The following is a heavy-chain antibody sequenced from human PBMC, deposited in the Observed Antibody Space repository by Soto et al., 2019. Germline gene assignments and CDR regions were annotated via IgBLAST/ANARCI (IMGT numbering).Heavy chain of an antibody. V-gene: IGHV1-24*01. D-gene: IGHD6-13*01. J-gene: IGHJ4*02. CDR1: GYTLTELS. CDR2: FDPEDGET. CDR3: ASLGIAAAGRSPSFSYYFDY. Sequence: ASVKVSCKVSGYTLTELSMHWVRQAPGKGLEWMGGFDPEDGETIYAQKFQGRVTMTEDTSTDTAYMELSSLRSEDTAVYYCASLGIAAAGRSPSFSYYFDYWGQGTLVTVSS.